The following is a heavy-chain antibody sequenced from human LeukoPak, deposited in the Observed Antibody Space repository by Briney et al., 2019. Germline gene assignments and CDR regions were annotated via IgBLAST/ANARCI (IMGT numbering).Heavy chain of an antibody. V-gene: IGHV3-23*01. CDR3: AKSRNDGGSLDY. Sequence: PGGSLRLSCAASGFTFSSFAMSWVRQAPGQGLQWVSANSGDADLTFYADSVKGRFTISRANSKNTVYLQMTFLKAEDTAVYYCAKSRNDGGSLDYWGQGTLVTVSS. CDR1: GFTFSSFA. CDR2: NSGDADLT. J-gene: IGHJ4*02. D-gene: IGHD3-16*01.